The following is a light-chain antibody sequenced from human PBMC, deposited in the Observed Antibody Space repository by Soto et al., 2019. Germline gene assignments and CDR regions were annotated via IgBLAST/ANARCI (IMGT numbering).Light chain of an antibody. CDR1: QSVSSSY. Sequence: EIVLTQSPGTLSLSPGAGATLSCRASQSVSSSYLAWYQQKPGQAPRLLIYAASSRATGIPDRFSGGGSGTDCTLAISRLEPEDVSVYYCQQCGSSPWTFVQGTKVDIK. CDR3: QQCGSSPWT. V-gene: IGKV3-20*01. CDR2: AAS. J-gene: IGKJ1*01.